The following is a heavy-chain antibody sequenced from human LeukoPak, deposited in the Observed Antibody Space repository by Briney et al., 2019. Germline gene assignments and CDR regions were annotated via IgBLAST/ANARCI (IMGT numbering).Heavy chain of an antibody. J-gene: IGHJ4*02. CDR3: ARGHYGGNRYFDI. CDR2: IHPNSGKT. D-gene: IGHD4-23*01. V-gene: IGHV1-8*01. Sequence: GASVKVSCKASGYTFRSYEINWVRQAPGQGLESVGWIHPNSGKTGYAQKFQGRVTMTRDTSTETAFMELSSLKFDDTAIFYCARGHYGGNRYFDIWGQGTLVTVSS. CDR1: GYTFRSYE.